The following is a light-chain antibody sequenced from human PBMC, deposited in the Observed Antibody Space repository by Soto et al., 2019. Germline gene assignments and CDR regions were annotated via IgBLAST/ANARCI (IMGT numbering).Light chain of an antibody. CDR2: GAS. V-gene: IGKV3-15*01. Sequence: EIVMTQSPATLSVSPRERATLSCRASQSVSSKLAWYQQKPDQAPRVLIYGASTRATGIPARFSGSGSGTEFTLTISSLQSEDFAVYYCQHYNDWPPTWTFGQGTRVEIK. CDR3: QHYNDWPPTWT. J-gene: IGKJ1*01. CDR1: QSVSSK.